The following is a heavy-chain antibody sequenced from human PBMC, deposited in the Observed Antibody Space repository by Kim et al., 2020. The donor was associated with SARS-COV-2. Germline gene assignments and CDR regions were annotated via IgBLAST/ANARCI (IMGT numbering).Heavy chain of an antibody. D-gene: IGHD3-9*01. V-gene: IGHV1-18*01. CDR3: ATGNILTGYNYEGLDV. CDR2: IAVYNGKT. J-gene: IGHJ6*02. Sequence: ASVKVSCRSSGYSFTTFGIDWVLQAPGQGLEWMGAIAVYNGKTDYAQKFQGRVTLTIDTASNTAYMELRSLGSDDTADYYCATGNILTGYNYEGLDVWGQ. CDR1: GYSFTTFG.